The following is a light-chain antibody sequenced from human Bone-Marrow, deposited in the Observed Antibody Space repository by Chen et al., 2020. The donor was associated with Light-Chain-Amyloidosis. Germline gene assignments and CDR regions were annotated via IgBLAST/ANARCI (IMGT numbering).Light chain of an antibody. CDR1: SSDVGGDNH. CDR2: EVT. Sequence: QSPLTHPASVSGSPGPSITLSCPGTSSDVGGDNHVSWYQQHPDKAPKLMIYEVTNRPSWVPARFSGSKSDNTASLTISGLQTEDEDDYFCSSYTITNTLVFGSGTRVTVL. V-gene: IGLV2-14*01. CDR3: SSYTITNTLV. J-gene: IGLJ1*01.